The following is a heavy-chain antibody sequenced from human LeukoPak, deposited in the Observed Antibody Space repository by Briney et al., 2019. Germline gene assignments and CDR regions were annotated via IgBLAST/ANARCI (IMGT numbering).Heavy chain of an antibody. Sequence: GGSLRLSCATSGFTFSSYWMSWVRQAPGKGLEWVAVISYDGSNKYYADSVKGRFTISRDNSKNTLYLQMNSLRAEDTAVYYCARDRGGSYNYFDYWGQGTLVTVSS. CDR3: ARDRGGSYNYFDY. CDR2: ISYDGSNK. D-gene: IGHD1-26*01. V-gene: IGHV3-30*19. J-gene: IGHJ4*02. CDR1: GFTFSSYW.